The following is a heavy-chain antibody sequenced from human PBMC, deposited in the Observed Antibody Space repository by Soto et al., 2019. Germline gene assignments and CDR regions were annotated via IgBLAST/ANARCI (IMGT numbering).Heavy chain of an antibody. Sequence: ASVKVSCKASGYTFTGHYIHWVRQAPEQGPEWMGEIGPETGATRYAQKFQGRVTMTRDMSITTVYMELNNLSPDDTAVYYCGRGRSGQIVVFYWGQGNPVTVSS. CDR1: GYTFTGHY. V-gene: IGHV1-2*02. D-gene: IGHD1-26*01. CDR3: GRGRSGQIVVFY. CDR2: IGPETGAT. J-gene: IGHJ4*02.